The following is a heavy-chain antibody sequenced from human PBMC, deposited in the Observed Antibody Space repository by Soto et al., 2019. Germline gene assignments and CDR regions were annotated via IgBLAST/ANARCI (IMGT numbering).Heavy chain of an antibody. CDR3: ARRPPYTNYLDY. Sequence: QITLKESGPALVKPTQTLTLTCTISGFSLNTSGVGVGWIRQPPGKALEWLALIYWSDEKRYSPSLKTRLTITQDTSKNQVVLTMTNMDPVDTATYYCARRPPYTNYLDYWGQGTLVTVSS. V-gene: IGHV2-5*01. CDR1: GFSLNTSGVG. D-gene: IGHD4-4*01. CDR2: IYWSDEK. J-gene: IGHJ4*02.